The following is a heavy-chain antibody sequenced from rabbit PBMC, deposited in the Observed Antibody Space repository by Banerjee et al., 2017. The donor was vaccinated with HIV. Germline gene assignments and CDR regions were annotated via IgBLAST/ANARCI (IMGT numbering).Heavy chain of an antibody. Sequence: QEQLVESRGGLVKPGGSLKLSCTASRFPFSDKAVMCWVRQAPGKGLQWIACINAVTGKAVYATWAIGRFTFSKTSSTTVTLQMTSLTAADTATYFCARNYVNAFDPWGQGTLVTVS. J-gene: IGHJ2*01. D-gene: IGHD1-1*01. V-gene: IGHV1S45*01. CDR1: RFPFSDKAV. CDR2: INAVTGKA. CDR3: ARNYVNAFDP.